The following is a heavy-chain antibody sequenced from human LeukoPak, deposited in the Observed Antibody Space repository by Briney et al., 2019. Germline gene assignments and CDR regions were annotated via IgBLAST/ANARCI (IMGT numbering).Heavy chain of an antibody. J-gene: IGHJ4*02. CDR3: AKDQQWLTIFDY. CDR2: ISYDGINE. D-gene: IGHD6-19*01. V-gene: IGHV3-30*18. CDR1: GFTFNSYA. Sequence: GGSLKLSCTASGFTFNSYAMHWVRQAPGKGLEWVAKISYDGINEDYADSVKGRFTISRDNSKNTLYLQMNSLRAEDTAVYYCAKDQQWLTIFDYWGQGTLVTVSS.